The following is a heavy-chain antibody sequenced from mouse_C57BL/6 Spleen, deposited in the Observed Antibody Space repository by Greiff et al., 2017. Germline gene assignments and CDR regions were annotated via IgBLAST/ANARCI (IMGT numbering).Heavy chain of an antibody. CDR2: ISYDGSN. CDR1: GYSITSGYY. J-gene: IGHJ2*01. CDR3: ARNLYYFDY. Sequence: EVHLVASGPGLVKPSQSLSLTCSVTGYSITSGYYWNWIRQFPGNKLEWMGYISYDGSNNYNPSLKNRISITRDTSKNQFFLKLNSVTTEDTATYYCARNLYYFDYWGQGTTLTVSS. V-gene: IGHV3-6*01.